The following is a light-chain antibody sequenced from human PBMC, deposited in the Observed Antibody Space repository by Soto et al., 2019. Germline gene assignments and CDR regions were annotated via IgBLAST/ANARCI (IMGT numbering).Light chain of an antibody. CDR3: QQSFHTPPIT. V-gene: IGKV1-39*01. J-gene: IGKJ5*01. Sequence: DIQMTQSPSSLSASVGDRVTITCRASQTIAIFLNWYQQKPGKAPMLLIYAASSLQSGVPSRFSGSGSGTDFTLTISDLQPEDFATYYCQQSFHTPPITFGQGTRLEI. CDR2: AAS. CDR1: QTIAIF.